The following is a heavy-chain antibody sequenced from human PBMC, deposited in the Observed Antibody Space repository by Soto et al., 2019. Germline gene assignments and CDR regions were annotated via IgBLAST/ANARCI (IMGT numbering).Heavy chain of an antibody. CDR1: GFTFTSYS. V-gene: IGHV3-21*01. D-gene: IGHD3-16*01. Sequence: EVQLVESGGGLVRPGGSLRLSCAASGFTFTSYSFNWVRQFPGKGLEWVSSISTGSGEYIYHADSEKGRFTTSRDNTKNSVYLQMNSLRAEDTAVYYCAIGYYVLSYIDVWGKGSTVTVSS. J-gene: IGHJ6*03. CDR3: AIGYYVLSYIDV. CDR2: ISTGSGEYI.